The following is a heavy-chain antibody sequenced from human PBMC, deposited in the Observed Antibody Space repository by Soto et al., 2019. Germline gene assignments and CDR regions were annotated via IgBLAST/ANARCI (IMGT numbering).Heavy chain of an antibody. J-gene: IGHJ6*02. V-gene: IGHV3-15*01. CDR1: VFTFSNAW. CDR2: IKSKTDGGTT. Sequence: GSLRLSCAASVFTFSNAWMSWVRQAPGKGLGWVGRIKSKTDGGTTDHAAPVKGRFTISRDDSKNTLYLQMNSLKTEDTAVYYCTTDRVQYDFWSGYAPSYGMDVWGQGTTVTVSS. CDR3: TTDRVQYDFWSGYAPSYGMDV. D-gene: IGHD3-3*01.